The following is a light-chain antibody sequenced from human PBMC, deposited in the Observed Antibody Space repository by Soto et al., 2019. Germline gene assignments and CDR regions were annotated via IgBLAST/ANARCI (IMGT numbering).Light chain of an antibody. V-gene: IGKV1-9*01. Sequence: QLTQSPSSLSASVGDRVTITCRASQAISSHLAWYQQEPGKAPKLLIYAASTLQSGVPSRFSGSGFGTDFTLTISSLKPEDFATYYCQQLNAYPITFGQGTRLEIK. CDR2: AAS. CDR3: QQLNAYPIT. CDR1: QAISSH. J-gene: IGKJ5*01.